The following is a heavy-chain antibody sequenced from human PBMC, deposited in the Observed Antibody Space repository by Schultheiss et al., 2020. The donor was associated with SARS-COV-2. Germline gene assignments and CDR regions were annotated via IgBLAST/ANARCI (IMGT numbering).Heavy chain of an antibody. D-gene: IGHD2-2*01. V-gene: IGHV3-30-3*01. CDR2: ISYDGSNK. CDR1: GFTFSSYA. Sequence: GGSLRLSCAASGFTFSSYAMHWVRQAPGKGLEWVAVISYDGSNKYYADSVKGRFTISRDNSKNTLYLQMNSLRAEDTALYYCAKALYCSSTSCYAKARGIYGMDVWGQGTTVTVSS. J-gene: IGHJ6*02. CDR3: AKALYCSSTSCYAKARGIYGMDV.